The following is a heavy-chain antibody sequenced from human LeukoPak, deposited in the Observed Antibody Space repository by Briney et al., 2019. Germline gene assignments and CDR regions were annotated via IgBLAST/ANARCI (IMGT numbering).Heavy chain of an antibody. D-gene: IGHD4-11*01. CDR3: ARVTHDYSDYVAY. CDR1: GFSFDTYS. CDR2: ISFSSTTI. V-gene: IGHV3-48*04. J-gene: IGHJ4*02. Sequence: GGSLRLSCAASGFSFDTYSMNWFRQAPGKGLEWVAYISFSSTTIFYADFVKGRFTISRDNAQNSLFLQMSSLRAEDTAVYFCARVTHDYSDYVAYWGQGTLVTVSS.